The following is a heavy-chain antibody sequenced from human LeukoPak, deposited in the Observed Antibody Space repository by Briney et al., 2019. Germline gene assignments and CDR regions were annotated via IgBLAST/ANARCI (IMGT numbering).Heavy chain of an antibody. D-gene: IGHD2-15*01. J-gene: IGHJ5*02. CDR1: GFTFSSYG. CDR3: ARFPPYPLGTVVAVGKS. Sequence: PGGSLRLSCAASGFTFSSYGMHWVRQAPGKGLEWVAVISYDGSNKYYADSVKGRFTISRDNSKNTLCLQMNSLRAEDTAVYYCARFPPYPLGTVVAVGKSWGQGTLVTVSS. CDR2: ISYDGSNK. V-gene: IGHV3-30*03.